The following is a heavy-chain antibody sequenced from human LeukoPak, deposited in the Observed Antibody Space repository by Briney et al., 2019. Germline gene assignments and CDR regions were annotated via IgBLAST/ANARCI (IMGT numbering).Heavy chain of an antibody. CDR3: ARGGNCSGGSCYSDRGWFDP. CDR1: GFIFSNYG. J-gene: IGHJ5*02. V-gene: IGHV3-23*01. Sequence: GGSLRLSCAASGFIFSNYGMSWVRQAPGKGLEWVSGISGSGLTTYYADSVKGRFTISRDNSNNTLNLQMNSLRAEDTAVYYCARGGNCSGGSCYSDRGWFDPWGQGTLVTVSS. CDR2: ISGSGLTT. D-gene: IGHD2-15*01.